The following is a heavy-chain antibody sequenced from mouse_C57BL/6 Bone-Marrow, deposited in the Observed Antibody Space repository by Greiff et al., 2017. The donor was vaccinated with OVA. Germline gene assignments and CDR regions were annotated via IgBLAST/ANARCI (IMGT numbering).Heavy chain of an antibody. J-gene: IGHJ2*01. CDR3: ARYGGWVLYFDY. CDR1: GFTFTDYY. D-gene: IGHD2-3*01. V-gene: IGHV7-3*01. CDR2: IRNKANGYTT. Sequence: EVKLVESGGGLVQPGGSLSLSCAASGFTFTDYYMSWVRQPPGKALEWLGFIRNKANGYTTEYSASVKGRFTISRDNSQSILYLQMNALRAEDSATYYCARYGGWVLYFDYWGQGTTLTVSS.